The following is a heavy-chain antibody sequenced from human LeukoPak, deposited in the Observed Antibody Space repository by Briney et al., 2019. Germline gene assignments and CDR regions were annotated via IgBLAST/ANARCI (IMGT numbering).Heavy chain of an antibody. Sequence: GESLKISCKGSGYSFTSYWIGWVRQMPGKGLEWMGIIYAGDSDTRYSPSFQGQATISADKSSSTAYLQWSSLKASDTAIYYCARHDCSGGSCYSRPFEYWGQGTLVTVSS. CDR1: GYSFTSYW. CDR3: ARHDCSGGSCYSRPFEY. CDR2: IYAGDSDT. J-gene: IGHJ4*02. V-gene: IGHV5-51*01. D-gene: IGHD2-15*01.